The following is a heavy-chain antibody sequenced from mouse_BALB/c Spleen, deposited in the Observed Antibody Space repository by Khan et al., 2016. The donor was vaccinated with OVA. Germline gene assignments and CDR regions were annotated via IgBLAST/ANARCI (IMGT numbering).Heavy chain of an antibody. V-gene: IGHV3-8*02. D-gene: IGHD2-12*01. CDR1: GDSITSGY. Sequence: EVQLQESGPSLVKPSQTLSLTCSVTGDSITSGYWNWIRKFPGNKLEYMGYIIYTGYTYYNPSLQSRISITRHTSKNQYYLQVNSVTDEDTATYYCARSTYRYAFVYWGQGTLVTVSA. CDR2: IIYTGYT. J-gene: IGHJ3*01. CDR3: ARSTYRYAFVY.